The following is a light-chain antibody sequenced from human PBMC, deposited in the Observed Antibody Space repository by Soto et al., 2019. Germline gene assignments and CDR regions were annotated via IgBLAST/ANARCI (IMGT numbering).Light chain of an antibody. CDR2: GAS. Sequence: IQMTQSTSSVSASVGHRVTITCRASQGIRNDLGWYQQKPGKAPKFRIYGASSLQSGVPSRFSGIGSGTDFTLTINSLKHEDFATYDCLQDYNYPYTFGQGTRLEIK. CDR3: LQDYNYPYT. J-gene: IGKJ5*01. CDR1: QGIRND. V-gene: IGKV1-6*01.